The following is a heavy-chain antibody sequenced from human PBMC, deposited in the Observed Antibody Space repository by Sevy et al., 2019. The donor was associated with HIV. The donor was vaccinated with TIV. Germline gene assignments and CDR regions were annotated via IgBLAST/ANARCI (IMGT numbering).Heavy chain of an antibody. Sequence: SETLSLTCAVSDYSISSGHRWGWIRQPPRRGLEWIGSLYHSGNTYYNSSLKSRVTISVDTSKNQFSLKLSSVTAADTAVYYCARHMSSGIVVVPAALDYWGQGILVTVSS. CDR3: ARHMSSGIVVVPAALDY. D-gene: IGHD2-2*01. J-gene: IGHJ4*02. CDR1: DYSISSGHR. CDR2: LYHSGNT. V-gene: IGHV4-38-2*01.